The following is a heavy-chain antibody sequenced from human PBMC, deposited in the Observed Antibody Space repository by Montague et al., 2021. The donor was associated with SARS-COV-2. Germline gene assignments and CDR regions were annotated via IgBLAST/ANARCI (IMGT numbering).Heavy chain of an antibody. D-gene: IGHD2-8*01. CDR2: TYYRSKWYN. V-gene: IGHV6-1*01. J-gene: IGHJ5*02. Sequence: CAISGDSVSSNRAAWNWIRQSPSRGLEWLGRTYYRSKWYNDYAVSVKSRITINPDTSKNQFSLQLNSVTPGDTAVYYCARDDPYCTNGVCCTGNWFDPWGQGTLVTVSS. CDR1: GDSVSSNRAA. CDR3: ARDDPYCTNGVCCTGNWFDP.